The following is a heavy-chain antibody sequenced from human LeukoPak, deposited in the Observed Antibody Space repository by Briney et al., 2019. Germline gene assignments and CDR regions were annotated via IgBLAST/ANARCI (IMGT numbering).Heavy chain of an antibody. D-gene: IGHD5-18*01. CDR2: ISWNSGTI. V-gene: IGHV3-9*01. CDR1: GFTFDDYA. Sequence: GRSLRLSCAASGFTFDDYAMHWVRQAPGKGLEWVSGISWNSGTIGYADSVKGRFTISRDNAKNSLYLQMNSLRAEDTALYYCAKDSGYSYGQVLDYWGQGTLVTVSS. CDR3: AKDSGYSYGQVLDY. J-gene: IGHJ4*02.